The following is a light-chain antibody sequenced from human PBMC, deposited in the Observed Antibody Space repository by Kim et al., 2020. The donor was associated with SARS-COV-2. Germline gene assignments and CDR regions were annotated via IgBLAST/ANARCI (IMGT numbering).Light chain of an antibody. CDR1: QDISNY. J-gene: IGKJ5*01. Sequence: DIQMTQSPSSLSASVGDRVTITCQASQDISNYLNWYQQKPGKAPKLLIYDASNLETGVPSRFSGSGSGTDFTFTISSLQPEDIATYYLQQYVNIHPITFGKGKQLESK. CDR3: QQYVNIHPIT. CDR2: DAS. V-gene: IGKV1-33*01.